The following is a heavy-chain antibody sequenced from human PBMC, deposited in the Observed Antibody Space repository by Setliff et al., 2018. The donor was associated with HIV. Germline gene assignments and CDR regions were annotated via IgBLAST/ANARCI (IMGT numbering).Heavy chain of an antibody. CDR3: AGDHEDSGWYVESVDY. Sequence: GGSLRLSCAASGFTFSNYNMNWVRQAPGKGLEWVSSISSSSSYIYYANSVKGRFTISRDNAKNSLYLQMSSLRAEDTAVYYCAGDHEDSGWYVESVDYWGQGTLVTVSS. J-gene: IGHJ4*02. CDR2: ISSSSSYI. D-gene: IGHD6-19*01. CDR1: GFTFSNYN. V-gene: IGHV3-21*01.